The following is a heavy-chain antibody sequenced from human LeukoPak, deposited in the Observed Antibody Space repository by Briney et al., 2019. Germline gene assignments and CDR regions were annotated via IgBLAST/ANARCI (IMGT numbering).Heavy chain of an antibody. J-gene: IGHJ3*02. CDR2: VFTSAIISVNT. Sequence: SETLSLTCTVSGGSISSYYWIWIRQPPGKGLEGIVRVFTSAIISVNTNYNPSLKIRVTMSVDSSKNQFSLKLRSVTAADTAVYYCARDRYYYDSSSYFSAFDTWGQGTMVTVSS. CDR1: GGSISSYY. D-gene: IGHD3-22*01. V-gene: IGHV4-4*07. CDR3: ARDRYYYDSSSYFSAFDT.